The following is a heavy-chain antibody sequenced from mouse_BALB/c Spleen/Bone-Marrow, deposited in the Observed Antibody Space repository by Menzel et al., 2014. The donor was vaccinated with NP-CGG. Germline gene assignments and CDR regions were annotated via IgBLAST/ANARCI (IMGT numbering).Heavy chain of an antibody. CDR3: ARRSDYNYFDY. J-gene: IGHJ2*01. Sequence: EVMLVESGRDLVKPGGSLKLSCAASGFTFSNYGMSWVRQTPDKRLEWVATINSGGRYAFYPDSVKGRFTISRDNAKNTLYLQMSSLKSEDTDKYYCARRSDYNYFDYWGQGTTLTVSS. CDR1: GFTFSNYG. V-gene: IGHV5-6*02. CDR2: INSGGRYA. D-gene: IGHD2-4*01.